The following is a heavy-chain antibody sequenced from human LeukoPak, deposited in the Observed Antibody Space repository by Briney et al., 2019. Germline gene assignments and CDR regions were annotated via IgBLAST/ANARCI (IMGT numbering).Heavy chain of an antibody. D-gene: IGHD2-21*01. CDR1: GGSISSSSYY. V-gene: IGHV4-39*01. Sequence: SETLSLTCTVSGGSISSSSYYWGWIRQPPGKGLEWIGSIYYSGSTYYNPSLKIRVTISIDTSKNQFSLRLGSVTAADTAVYYCARQGGAFDQWGQGTLVTVS. CDR3: ARQGGAFDQ. J-gene: IGHJ4*02. CDR2: IYYSGST.